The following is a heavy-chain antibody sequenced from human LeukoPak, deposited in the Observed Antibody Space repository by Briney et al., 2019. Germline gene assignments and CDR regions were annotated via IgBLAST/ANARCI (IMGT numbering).Heavy chain of an antibody. V-gene: IGHV1-18*01. CDR3: ARDGQFYYPHPYNWFDP. CDR2: ISAYNGNT. D-gene: IGHD3-22*01. Sequence: GASVKVSCKASGYTFTSYGISWVRQAPGPGLEWMGWISAYNGNTNYAQKLQCRVTMTTDTSTSTAYMELRSLRSDDTAVYYCARDGQFYYPHPYNWFDPWGQGTLVTVSS. CDR1: GYTFTSYG. J-gene: IGHJ5*02.